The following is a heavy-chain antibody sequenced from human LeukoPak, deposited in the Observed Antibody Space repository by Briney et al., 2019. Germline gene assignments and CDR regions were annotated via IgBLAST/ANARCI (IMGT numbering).Heavy chain of an antibody. CDR2: INPNSGGT. CDR3: ARYSYGYIFY. Sequence: GASVTVSCKASGYTFTGYYMHWVRQAPGQGLEWMGWINPNSGGTNYAQKFQGRVTMTRDTSISTAYMELSRLRSDDTAVYYCARYSYGYIFYWGQGTLVTVSS. CDR1: GYTFTGYY. J-gene: IGHJ4*02. V-gene: IGHV1-2*02. D-gene: IGHD5-18*01.